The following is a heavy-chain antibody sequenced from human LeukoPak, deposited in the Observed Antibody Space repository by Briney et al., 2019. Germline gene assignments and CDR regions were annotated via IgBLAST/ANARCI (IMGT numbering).Heavy chain of an antibody. V-gene: IGHV3-21*01. CDR1: GFTFSSYS. D-gene: IGHD1-26*01. CDR2: ISSSSSYI. J-gene: IGHJ6*02. Sequence: GGSLRLSCAASGFTFSSYSMNWVRQAPGKGLEWVSSISSSSSYIYYADSVKGRFTISRDNAKNSLYLQMNSLRAEDTAVYYCARARPTTYYYYYGMGVWGQGTTVTVSS. CDR3: ARARPTTYYYYYGMGV.